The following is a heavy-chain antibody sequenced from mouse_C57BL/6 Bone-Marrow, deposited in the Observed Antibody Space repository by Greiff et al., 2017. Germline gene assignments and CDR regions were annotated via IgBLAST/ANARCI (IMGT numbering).Heavy chain of an antibody. J-gene: IGHJ1*03. CDR2: ISYSGST. CDR3: ARGVSLYGSLWYFDV. V-gene: IGHV3-8*01. Sequence: EVKLQESGPGLAKPSQTLSLPCSVTGYSITSDYWNWIRKFPGNKLEYMGYISYSGSTYYNPSLKSRISITRDTSKNQYYLQLNSVTTEDTATYYCARGVSLYGSLWYFDVWGTGTTVTVSS. CDR1: GYSITSDY. D-gene: IGHD1-1*01.